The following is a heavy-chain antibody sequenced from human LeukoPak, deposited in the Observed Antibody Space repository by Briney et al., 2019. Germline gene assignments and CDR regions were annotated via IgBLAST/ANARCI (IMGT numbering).Heavy chain of an antibody. D-gene: IGHD6-13*01. J-gene: IGHJ5*02. V-gene: IGHV3-7*01. Sequence: GGSLRLSCAASGFTFSNYPMSWVRQAPGKGLEWVANIKQDGSEKYYVDSVKGRFTISRDNAKNSLYLQMNSLRAEDTAVYYCARDGHSSSWTGNWFDPWGQGTLVTVSS. CDR2: IKQDGSEK. CDR1: GFTFSNYP. CDR3: ARDGHSSSWTGNWFDP.